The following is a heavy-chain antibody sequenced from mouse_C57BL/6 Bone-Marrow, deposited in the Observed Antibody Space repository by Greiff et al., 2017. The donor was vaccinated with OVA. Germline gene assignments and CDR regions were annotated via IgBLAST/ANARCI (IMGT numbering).Heavy chain of an antibody. V-gene: IGHV1-69*01. CDR3: ARDSSGYPAWFAY. J-gene: IGHJ3*01. CDR2: IDPSDSYT. D-gene: IGHD3-2*02. CDR1: GYTFTSYW. Sequence: QVQLQQPGAELVMPGASVKLSCKASGYTFTSYWMHWVKQRPGQGLEWIGEIDPSDSYTNYNQKFKGKSTLTVDKSSSTAYMQLSSLTSEDSAVSYGARDSSGYPAWFAYWGQGTLVTVSA.